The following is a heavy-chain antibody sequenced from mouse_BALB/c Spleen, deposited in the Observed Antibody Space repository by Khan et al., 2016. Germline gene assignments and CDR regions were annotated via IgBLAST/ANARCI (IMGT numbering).Heavy chain of an antibody. J-gene: IGHJ1*01. CDR3: VRDGVLLYPGYFDV. CDR1: GFSLTSYD. V-gene: IGHV2-9-2*01. CDR2: IWTGGGT. D-gene: IGHD1-1*01. Sequence: QVQLKESGPGLVAPSQSLSITCTVSGFSLTSYDISWIRQPPGKGLEWLGVIWTGGGTNYNSAFMSRLSISKDNSKSQVFLKMNSLQTDDTAIYYFVRDGVLLYPGYFDVWGAGTTVTVSS.